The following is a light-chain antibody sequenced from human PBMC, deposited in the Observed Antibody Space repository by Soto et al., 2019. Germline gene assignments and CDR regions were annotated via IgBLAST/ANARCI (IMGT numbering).Light chain of an antibody. V-gene: IGKV1-5*01. CDR3: QQGYSSAIT. J-gene: IGKJ5*01. Sequence: DIQMTQSPSTLSASVGDRVTITCRASQSISNWLAWYQQKPGKAPKLLIYDASSLESGVPSRFSGSGSGTDFTLTINSLQPEDFATYYCQQGYSSAITFGQGTRLEIK. CDR2: DAS. CDR1: QSISNW.